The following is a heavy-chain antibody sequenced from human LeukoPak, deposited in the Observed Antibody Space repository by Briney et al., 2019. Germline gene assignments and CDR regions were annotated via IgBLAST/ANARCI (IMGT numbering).Heavy chain of an antibody. CDR2: ISYDGSNK. CDR1: GFTFSSYA. J-gene: IGHJ4*02. V-gene: IGHV3-30*04. D-gene: IGHD2-15*01. CDR3: AKGGFGGYDY. Sequence: PGGSLRLSCAASGFTFSSYAMYWVRQAPGKGLEWVAFISYDGSNKYYADSVKGRFTISRDNSKNMLYLQMNSLRAEDTAIYFCAKGGFGGYDYWGQGTLVTVSS.